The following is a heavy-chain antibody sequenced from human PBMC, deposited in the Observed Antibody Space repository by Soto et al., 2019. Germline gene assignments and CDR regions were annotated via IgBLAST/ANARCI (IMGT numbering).Heavy chain of an antibody. CDR1: GGSFSGYY. V-gene: IGHV4-34*01. CDR2: INHSGST. J-gene: IGHJ6*03. D-gene: IGHD1-7*01. Sequence: QVQLQQWGAGLLKPSETLSLTCAVYGGSFSGYYWSWIRQPPGKGLEWIGEINHSGSTNYNPSLKSRATISVDTSKNQFSAKLSSVTAADTAVYYCATGTTVGYYYYMDVWVKGTTDTVSS. CDR3: ATGTTVGYYYYMDV.